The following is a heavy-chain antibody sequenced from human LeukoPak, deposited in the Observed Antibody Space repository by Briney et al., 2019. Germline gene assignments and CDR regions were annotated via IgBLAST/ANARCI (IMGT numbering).Heavy chain of an antibody. CDR3: AKGSGYCSTRCYPLDY. D-gene: IGHD2-2*01. V-gene: IGHV3-23*01. CDR2: ISGSGGTT. CDR1: GFTFSSYA. Sequence: GGSLRLSCAASGFTFSSYAMSWVRQAPGKGLEWVSAISGSGGTTYYADSVKGRFTTSRDNSKDTLYLQMDSLRAGDTAVYYCAKGSGYCSTRCYPLDYWGQGTLVTVSS. J-gene: IGHJ4*02.